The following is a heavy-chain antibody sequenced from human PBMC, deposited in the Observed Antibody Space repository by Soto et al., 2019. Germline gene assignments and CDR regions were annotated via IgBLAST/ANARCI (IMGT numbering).Heavy chain of an antibody. D-gene: IGHD1-7*01. CDR1: VYTFTSYG. Sequence: ASVKVSCKASVYTFTSYGMSWVRQAPGQGLEWMGWISAYNGNTNYAQKLQGRVTMTTDTSTSTAYMELRSLRSDDTAVYYCARGLYNWNYLGSNWFDPWGQGTLVTVSS. V-gene: IGHV1-18*01. CDR2: ISAYNGNT. J-gene: IGHJ5*02. CDR3: ARGLYNWNYLGSNWFDP.